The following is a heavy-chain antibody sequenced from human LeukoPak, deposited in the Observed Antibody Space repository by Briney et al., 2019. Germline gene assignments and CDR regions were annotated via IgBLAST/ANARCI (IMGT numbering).Heavy chain of an antibody. CDR2: IRNKANSYTT. D-gene: IGHD1-26*01. J-gene: IGHJ4*02. CDR3: TRLVGAND. Sequence: PGGSLRLSCAASGFTFSDHAMDWVRQAPGKGLEWAGRIRNKANSYTTEYAASVQGRFTVSRDDSMNSLYLQMNSMKTEDTAVYYCTRLVGANDWGQGTLVTVSS. CDR1: GFTFSDHA. V-gene: IGHV3-72*01.